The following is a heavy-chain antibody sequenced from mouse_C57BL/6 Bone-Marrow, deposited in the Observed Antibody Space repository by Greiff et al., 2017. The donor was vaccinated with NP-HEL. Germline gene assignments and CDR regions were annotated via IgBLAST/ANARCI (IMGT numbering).Heavy chain of an antibody. D-gene: IGHD1-1*01. V-gene: IGHV1-82*01. CDR1: GYAFSSSW. CDR2: IYPGDGDT. J-gene: IGHJ4*01. Sequence: QVQLKQSGPELVKPGASVKISCKASGYAFSSSWMNWVKQRPGKGLEWIGRIYPGDGDTNYNGKFKGKATLTADKSSSTAYMQLSSLTSEDSAVYFCARSHYGSSSYYAMDYWGQGTSVTVSS. CDR3: ARSHYGSSSYYAMDY.